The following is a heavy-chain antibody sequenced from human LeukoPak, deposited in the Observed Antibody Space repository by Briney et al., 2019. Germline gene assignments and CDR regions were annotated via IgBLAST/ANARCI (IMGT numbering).Heavy chain of an antibody. J-gene: IGHJ6*03. CDR3: ARGTTGTTGYGYYMDA. CDR1: GDSVTSYF. Sequence: SETLSFTCTVSGDSVTSYFWSWIRQPAGKGLEWIGRVYLTGSTNYSPSLKSRVTISLDKSKNQFSLRLISVTAADTAVYFCARGTTGTTGYGYYMDAWGKGTTVIVSS. V-gene: IGHV4-4*07. CDR2: VYLTGST. D-gene: IGHD1-1*01.